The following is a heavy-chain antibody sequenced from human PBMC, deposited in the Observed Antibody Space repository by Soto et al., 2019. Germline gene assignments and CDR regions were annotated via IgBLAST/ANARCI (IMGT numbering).Heavy chain of an antibody. Sequence: GESLKISCKGSGYTFKSYWIGWVRQEPGKGLEWLGIIYPGDSDTRYSPSFQGQVTISVDKSISTAYLQWSSLQASDTAMYYCARTSGGYLYYFDYWGQGTLVTVSS. V-gene: IGHV5-51*01. J-gene: IGHJ4*02. CDR1: GYTFKSYW. D-gene: IGHD1-26*01. CDR2: IYPGDSDT. CDR3: ARTSGGYLYYFDY.